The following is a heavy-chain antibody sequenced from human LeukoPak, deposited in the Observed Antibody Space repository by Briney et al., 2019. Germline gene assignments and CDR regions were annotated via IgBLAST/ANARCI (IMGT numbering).Heavy chain of an antibody. J-gene: IGHJ3*02. D-gene: IGHD2-15*01. CDR2: IWFDGSNK. Sequence: QTGGSLRLSCAASGFSFSNYGIHWVRQAPGKGLEWVAIIWFDGSNKYYANSVKGRFTISRDNSKNTLYLQMNSLRAEDTAVYYCNPLVVVVAATPAAFDIWGQGTMVTVSS. CDR1: GFSFSNYG. V-gene: IGHV3-30*02. CDR3: NPLVVVVAATPAAFDI.